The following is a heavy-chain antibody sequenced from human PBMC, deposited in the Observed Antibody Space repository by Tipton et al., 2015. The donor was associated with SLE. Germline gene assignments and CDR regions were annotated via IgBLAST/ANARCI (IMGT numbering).Heavy chain of an antibody. Sequence: SLRLSCAASGFTVSSNYMSWVRQAPGKGLEWASVIYSGGSIYYADSVKGRFTISRHNSKNTLYLQMNSLRAEDTAVYYCARGPQLGTWDAFDIWGQGTMVTVSS. CDR3: ARGPQLGTWDAFDI. J-gene: IGHJ3*02. CDR2: IYSGGSI. V-gene: IGHV3-53*04. CDR1: GFTVSSNY. D-gene: IGHD3-16*01.